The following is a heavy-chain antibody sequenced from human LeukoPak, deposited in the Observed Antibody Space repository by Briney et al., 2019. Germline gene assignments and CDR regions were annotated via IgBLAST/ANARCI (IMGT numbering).Heavy chain of an antibody. J-gene: IGHJ4*02. Sequence: PGGSLRLSCAASGFTFDDYAMHWVRQAPGKGLEWVSGISWNSGSIGYADSVKGRFTISRDNAKNSLYLQMNSLRAEDTALYYCAKSPYYYYDSSGYGFDYWGQGTLVTVSS. CDR1: GFTFDDYA. CDR2: ISWNSGSI. V-gene: IGHV3-9*01. CDR3: AKSPYYYYDSSGYGFDY. D-gene: IGHD3-22*01.